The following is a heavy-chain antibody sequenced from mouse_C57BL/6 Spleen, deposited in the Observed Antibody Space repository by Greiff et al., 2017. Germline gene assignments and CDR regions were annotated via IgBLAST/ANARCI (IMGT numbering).Heavy chain of an antibody. CDR3: ERKLFNY. Sequence: QVQLKESGPELVKPGASVKISCKASGYAFSSSWMNWVKQRPGKGLEWIGRIYPGDGDTNYNGKFKGKATLTADKSSSAAYMQLSSLTSKDSAVYFGERKLFNYWGQGTTLTVSS. CDR1: GYAFSSSW. CDR2: IYPGDGDT. J-gene: IGHJ2*01. V-gene: IGHV1-82*01.